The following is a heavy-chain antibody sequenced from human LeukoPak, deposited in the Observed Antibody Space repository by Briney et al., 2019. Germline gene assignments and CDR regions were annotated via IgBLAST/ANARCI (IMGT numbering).Heavy chain of an antibody. V-gene: IGHV1-69*11. CDR3: TIIPNVILFTHYFEY. CDR2: IIPFLGTT. Sequence: SVKVSCKASGYTFTSYDINWVRQSTGQGLEWMGSIIPFLGTTNYAQKFQGRVTITADEPTRTAYMELTYVRSDDTAVYYCTIIPNVILFTHYFEYWGQGTLVTVSS. D-gene: IGHD2-21*01. J-gene: IGHJ4*02. CDR1: GYTFTSYD.